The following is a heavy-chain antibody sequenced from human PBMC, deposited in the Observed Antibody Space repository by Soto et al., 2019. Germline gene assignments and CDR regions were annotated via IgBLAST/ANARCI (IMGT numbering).Heavy chain of an antibody. CDR2: IIPSGGIA. V-gene: IGHV1-69*02. Sequence: GASVKVSCKASGGTFSSYTISWVRQAPGQGLEWMGRIIPSGGIASYAQKFQGRVTMTTDTSTSTVYMELSSLRSEDTAVYYCARGIMVRGVNTFDYWGQGTLVTVSS. D-gene: IGHD3-10*01. CDR3: ARGIMVRGVNTFDY. CDR1: GGTFSSYT. J-gene: IGHJ4*02.